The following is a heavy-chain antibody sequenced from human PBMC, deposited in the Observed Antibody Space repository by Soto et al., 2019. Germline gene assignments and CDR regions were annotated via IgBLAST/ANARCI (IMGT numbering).Heavy chain of an antibody. J-gene: IGHJ5*02. D-gene: IGHD6-13*01. Sequence: SETLSLTCTVSGGSISSSSYYWGWIRQPPGKGLEWIGSIYYSGSTYYNPSLKSRVTISVDTSKNQFSLKLSSVTAADTAVYYCARHLRYSSSWNWFDPWGQGTLVTVSS. CDR2: IYYSGST. CDR3: ARHLRYSSSWNWFDP. CDR1: GGSISSSSYY. V-gene: IGHV4-39*01.